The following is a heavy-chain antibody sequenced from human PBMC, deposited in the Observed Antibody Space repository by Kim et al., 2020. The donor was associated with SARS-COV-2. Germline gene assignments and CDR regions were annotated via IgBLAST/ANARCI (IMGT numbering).Heavy chain of an antibody. D-gene: IGHD2-15*01. J-gene: IGHJ3*02. CDR1: GFTFSSYS. CDR3: ARDPQRILGYDAFDI. Sequence: GGSLRLSCAASGFTFSSYSMNWVRQAPGKGLEWVSSISSSSSYIYYADSVKGRFTISRDNAKNSLYLQMNSLRAEDTAVYYCARDPQRILGYDAFDIWGQGTMVTVSS. CDR2: ISSSSSYI. V-gene: IGHV3-21*01.